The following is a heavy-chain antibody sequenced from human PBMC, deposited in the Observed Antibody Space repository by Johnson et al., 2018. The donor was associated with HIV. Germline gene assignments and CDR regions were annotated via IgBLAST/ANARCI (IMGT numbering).Heavy chain of an antibody. CDR2: IRYDGSNK. J-gene: IGHJ3*02. V-gene: IGHV3-30*02. D-gene: IGHD1-26*01. CDR3: ARDRGYLDAFDT. CDR1: GFTFSSYG. Sequence: QVQLVESGGGLVQPGGSLRLSCAASGFTFSSYGMHWVRQAPGKGLEWVEFIRYDGSNKYYADSVKGRFTISRDNSKNTLYMQMNSLRAEDTAVFYCARDRGYLDAFDTWGQGTMVTVSS.